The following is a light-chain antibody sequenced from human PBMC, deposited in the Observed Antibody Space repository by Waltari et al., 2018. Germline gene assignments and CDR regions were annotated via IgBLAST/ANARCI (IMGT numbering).Light chain of an antibody. Sequence: QSALTQPASVSGSPGQSITISCTGTSSDLGGYTFFSWYLEHTGKAPKVMIYEGTKRPSGISNRFSGSKSGNTASLTISGLQAEDEADYYCCSYAGRITFVVFGGGTKLTVL. V-gene: IGLV2-23*01. CDR1: SSDLGGYTF. CDR3: CSYAGRITFVV. CDR2: EGT. J-gene: IGLJ2*01.